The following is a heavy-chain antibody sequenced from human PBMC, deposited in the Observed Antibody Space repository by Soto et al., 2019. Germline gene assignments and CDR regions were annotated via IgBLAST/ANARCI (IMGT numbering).Heavy chain of an antibody. J-gene: IGHJ5*02. Sequence: QVHLVQSGAEVRKPGASVKVSCKASGYTLNYYFMHWVRQAPGQGLEYMGWINGGNGKTKYSQKFQGRVTITRDTSASTVYMEVRGLRSEDTALYYSARGVMGETITNWLDPWGQGTLVTV. D-gene: IGHD3-16*01. CDR2: INGGNGKT. V-gene: IGHV1-3*01. CDR1: GYTLNYYF. CDR3: ARGVMGETITNWLDP.